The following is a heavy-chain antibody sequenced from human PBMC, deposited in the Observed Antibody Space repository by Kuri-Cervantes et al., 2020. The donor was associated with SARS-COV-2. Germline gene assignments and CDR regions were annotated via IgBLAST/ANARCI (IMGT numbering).Heavy chain of an antibody. CDR3: AKDRQNYGFWSGLDY. D-gene: IGHD3-3*01. Sequence: GESLKISCAASGFNFRTYGLHWVRQAPGKGLEWVALISFDGSNKYYADSVKGRFTTSRDNSKNTLYLQMNSLRTEDTAVYYCAKDRQNYGFWSGLDYWGQGTLVTVSS. V-gene: IGHV3-30*18. CDR2: ISFDGSNK. CDR1: GFNFRTYG. J-gene: IGHJ4*02.